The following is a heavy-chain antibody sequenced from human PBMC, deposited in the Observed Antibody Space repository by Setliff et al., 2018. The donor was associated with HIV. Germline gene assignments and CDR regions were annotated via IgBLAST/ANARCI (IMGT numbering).Heavy chain of an antibody. Sequence: SVKVSCKPSRGTFNSYIVTWVRQAPGQGLEWMGGINPISGATNYAQFFRGRVTMTADKLTNSIYMEMSSLTSEDTALYYCAQASGYSASDNYPGFEYWGQGAQVTVSS. CDR3: AQASGYSASDNYPGFEY. J-gene: IGHJ4*02. CDR2: INPISGAT. D-gene: IGHD5-12*01. CDR1: RGTFNSYI. V-gene: IGHV1-69*06.